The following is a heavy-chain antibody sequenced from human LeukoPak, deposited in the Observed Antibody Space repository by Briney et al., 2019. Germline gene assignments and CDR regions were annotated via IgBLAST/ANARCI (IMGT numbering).Heavy chain of an antibody. V-gene: IGHV3-48*01. J-gene: IGHJ3*02. CDR2: ISSSSSTI. Sequence: GGSLRLSCAASGFTFSSYSMNWVRQAPGKGLEWVSYISSSSSTIYYADSVKGRFTISRDNAKNSLYPQMNSLRAEDTAVYYCARRISGGDAFDIWGQGTMVTVSS. CDR1: GFTFSSYS. D-gene: IGHD2-15*01. CDR3: ARRISGGDAFDI.